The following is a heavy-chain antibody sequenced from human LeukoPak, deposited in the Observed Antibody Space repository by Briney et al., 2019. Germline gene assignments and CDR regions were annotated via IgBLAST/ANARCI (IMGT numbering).Heavy chain of an antibody. Sequence: QSGGSLRLSCAASGFTFSSSAMSWVRQAPGKGLEWVSAISNNGGYTYYADSVQGRFTISRDNSKSTLCLQMNSLRAEDTAVYYCAKQLGYCSDGSCYFPYWAQGTLVTVSS. CDR1: GFTFSSSA. D-gene: IGHD2-15*01. J-gene: IGHJ4*02. CDR2: ISNNGGYT. CDR3: AKQLGYCSDGSCYFPY. V-gene: IGHV3-23*01.